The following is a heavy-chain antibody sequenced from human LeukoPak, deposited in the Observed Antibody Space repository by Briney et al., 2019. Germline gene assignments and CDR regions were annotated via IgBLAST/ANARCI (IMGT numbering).Heavy chain of an antibody. V-gene: IGHV1-18*01. J-gene: IGHJ5*02. CDR2: ISAYNGNT. CDR3: ARDPSTTVTTSSNWFDP. D-gene: IGHD4-11*01. Sequence: ASVKVSCKASGYTFTSYGISWVRQAPGQGLEWMGWISAYNGNTNYAQKLQGRVTMTTDTSTSTAYMELRSLRSDDTAVYYCARDPSTTVTTSSNWFDPWGQGTLVTVSS. CDR1: GYTFTSYG.